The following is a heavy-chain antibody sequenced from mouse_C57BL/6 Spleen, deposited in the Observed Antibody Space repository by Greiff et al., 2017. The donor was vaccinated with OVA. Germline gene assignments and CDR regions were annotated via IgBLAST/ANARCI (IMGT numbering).Heavy chain of an antibody. Sequence: EVHLVESGPELVKPGASVKISCKASGYSFTGYYMNWVKQSPEKSLEWIGEINPSTGGTTYNQKFKAKATLTVDKSSSTAYMQLKSLTSEDSAVYYCARILGAMDYWGQGTSVTVSS. J-gene: IGHJ4*01. CDR3: ARILGAMDY. V-gene: IGHV1-42*01. CDR2: INPSTGGT. CDR1: GYSFTGYY. D-gene: IGHD2-10*02.